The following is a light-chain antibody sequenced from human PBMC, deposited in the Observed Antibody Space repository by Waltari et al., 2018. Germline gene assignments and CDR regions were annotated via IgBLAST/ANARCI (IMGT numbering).Light chain of an antibody. CDR1: QSISSW. Sequence: DIQMTQSPSTLSASVGDRVTITCRASQSISSWLAWYQQKPGKAPKLLIYKGSSLESGVPSRFSGSGSGTEFTLTISSLQPDDFATYYCQQYNSYSGYTFGQGTKLEIK. CDR2: KGS. V-gene: IGKV1-5*03. J-gene: IGKJ2*01. CDR3: QQYNSYSGYT.